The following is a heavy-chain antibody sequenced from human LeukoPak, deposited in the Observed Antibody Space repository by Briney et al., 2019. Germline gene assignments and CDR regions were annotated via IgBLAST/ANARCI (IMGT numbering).Heavy chain of an antibody. Sequence: GGSQRLSCAASGFTFSSYEMNWVRQAPEKGLEWVSYISHSGSTTYYADSVKGRFTISRDNAKNSLYLQMNSLRAEGTAVYYCARSWASNYGDYWGQGTLVTVSS. CDR2: ISHSGSTT. J-gene: IGHJ4*02. D-gene: IGHD4-11*01. CDR3: ARSWASNYGDY. V-gene: IGHV3-48*03. CDR1: GFTFSSYE.